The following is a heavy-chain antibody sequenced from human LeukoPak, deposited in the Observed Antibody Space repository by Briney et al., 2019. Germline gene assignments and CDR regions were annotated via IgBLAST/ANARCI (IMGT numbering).Heavy chain of an antibody. CDR2: INEVGSEK. Sequence: GGSLRLSCAASGFTFSDYWMTWVRQAPGKGLEWVANINEVGSEKYYVASVKGRFTTSRDNAKNSLYLQMDSLRVEDTAVYYCARLTRGVTTTYWGRGTLVTVSS. CDR3: ARLTRGVTTTY. V-gene: IGHV3-7*01. J-gene: IGHJ4*02. CDR1: GFTFSDYW. D-gene: IGHD4-17*01.